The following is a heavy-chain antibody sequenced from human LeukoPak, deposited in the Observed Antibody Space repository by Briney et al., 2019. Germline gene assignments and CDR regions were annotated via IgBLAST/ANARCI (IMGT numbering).Heavy chain of an antibody. CDR2: TSYDGSHR. V-gene: IGHV3-30*04. J-gene: IGHJ4*02. Sequence: GGSLRLSCAASGFIFSDYAMHWVRQAPGKGLEWVAITSYDGSHRYHADSVKGRFSISRDNSKNTLYLQMNGLRGEDTAVHYCARRSPYCGGNCIDYWGQGTLVTVSS. D-gene: IGHD2-21*02. CDR1: GFIFSDYA. CDR3: ARRSPYCGGNCIDY.